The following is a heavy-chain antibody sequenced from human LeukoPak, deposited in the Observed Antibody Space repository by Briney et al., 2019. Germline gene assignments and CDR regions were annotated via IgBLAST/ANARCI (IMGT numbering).Heavy chain of an antibody. CDR1: GFTFSSYA. Sequence: GGPLRLSCAASGFTFSSYAMSWVRQAPGKGLEWVSAISDSGGSTYYADSVKGRFTISRDNPKNTLYLQMNSLRAEDTAVHYCAKVLAVTGTPGGDAFDIWGQGTMVTVSS. J-gene: IGHJ3*02. CDR3: AKVLAVTGTPGGDAFDI. CDR2: ISDSGGST. V-gene: IGHV3-23*01. D-gene: IGHD6-19*01.